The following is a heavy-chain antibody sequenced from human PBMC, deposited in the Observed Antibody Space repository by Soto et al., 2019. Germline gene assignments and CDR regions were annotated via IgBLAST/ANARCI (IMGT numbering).Heavy chain of an antibody. CDR2: IDTSENT. J-gene: IGHJ6*02. Sequence: SETLSLTCTVSGGSLSSYYCSWVRQSAGKGLEWIGRIDTSENTNYNPSLESRVTMPVDTSKSQFSLKLTSVTAADTATYYCARGPRGYVYYHGMDVWGQGTTVTVSS. CDR3: ARGPRGYVYYHGMDV. D-gene: IGHD3-16*01. CDR1: GGSLSSYY. V-gene: IGHV4-4*07.